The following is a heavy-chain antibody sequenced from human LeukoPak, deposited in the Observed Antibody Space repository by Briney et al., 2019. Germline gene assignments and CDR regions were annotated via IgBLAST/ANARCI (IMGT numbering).Heavy chain of an antibody. D-gene: IGHD3-16*02. CDR3: ASDAVRYVWGSYPQRNGLPW. CDR1: GYTFTGYY. J-gene: IGHJ4*02. V-gene: IGHV1-2*02. Sequence: AASVKVSCKASGYTFTGYYMHWVRQAPGQGLEWMGWINPNSGGTNYAQKFQGRVTMTRDTSISTAYMELSRLRSDDTAVYCCASDAVRYVWGSYPQRNGLPWWGQGTLVTVSS. CDR2: INPNSGGT.